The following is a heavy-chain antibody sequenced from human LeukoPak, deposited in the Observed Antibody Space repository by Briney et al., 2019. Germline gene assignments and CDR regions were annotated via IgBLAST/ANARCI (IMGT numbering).Heavy chain of an antibody. D-gene: IGHD3-22*01. J-gene: IGHJ4*02. CDR1: GGSISSYY. Sequence: SETLSHTCTVSGGSISSYYWSWIRQPPGKGLEWIGYIYYSGSTNYNPSLKSRVTISVDTSKNQFSLKLSSVTAADTAVYYCAYDSSGYYRYNFDYWGQGTLVTVSS. V-gene: IGHV4-59*01. CDR2: IYYSGST. CDR3: AYDSSGYYRYNFDY.